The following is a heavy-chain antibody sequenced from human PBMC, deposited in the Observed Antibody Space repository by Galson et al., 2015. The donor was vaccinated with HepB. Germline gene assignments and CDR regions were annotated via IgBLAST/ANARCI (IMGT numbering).Heavy chain of an antibody. D-gene: IGHD3-10*01. Sequence: SVKVYCKAFGGTFSSYTISRVRQAPGQGLEWMGRIIPILGIANYAQKFQGRVTITADKSTSTAYMELSSLRSEDTAVYYCARDPGGSGSFNWFDPWGQGTLVTVSS. J-gene: IGHJ5*02. CDR1: GGTFSSYT. V-gene: IGHV1-69*04. CDR2: IIPILGIA. CDR3: ARDPGGSGSFNWFDP.